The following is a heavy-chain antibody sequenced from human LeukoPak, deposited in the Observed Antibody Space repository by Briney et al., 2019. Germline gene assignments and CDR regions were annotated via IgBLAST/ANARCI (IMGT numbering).Heavy chain of an antibody. D-gene: IGHD3-16*01. V-gene: IGHV3-53*01. Sequence: PGRSLRLSCAASGLTLITNDMTWVRQAPGKGLEWVSVLYSDGNTKYADSVQGRFTISRDNSKNTLYLEMNSLSPDDTAVYYCARGVEPLAANTLAYWGQGTLVTVSS. J-gene: IGHJ4*02. CDR2: LYSDGNT. CDR3: ARGVEPLAANTLAY. CDR1: GLTLITND.